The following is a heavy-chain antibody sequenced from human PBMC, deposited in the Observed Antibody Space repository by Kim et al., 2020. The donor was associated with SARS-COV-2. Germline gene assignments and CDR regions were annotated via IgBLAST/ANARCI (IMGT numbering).Heavy chain of an antibody. CDR1: GGFVSTSGYF. CDR3: ARLAKSAERYFDL. Sequence: SETLSLTCSVSGGFVSTSGYFWAWIRQPPGRGLEWIGMIYYSGSTFYSLSLKGRVTISVDLSWNHFSLTLRSATAADMGVYYCARLAKSAERYFDLWGRGTLVTVSS. J-gene: IGHJ2*01. V-gene: IGHV4-39*02. CDR2: IYYSGST.